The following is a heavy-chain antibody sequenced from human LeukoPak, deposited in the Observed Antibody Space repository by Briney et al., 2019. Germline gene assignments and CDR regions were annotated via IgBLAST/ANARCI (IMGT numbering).Heavy chain of an antibody. J-gene: IGHJ4*02. D-gene: IGHD2-15*01. V-gene: IGHV3-21*01. CDR1: GFTFSSYS. CDR3: ASRYRSGGTCYLSFDY. CDR2: ISSSSSYK. Sequence: PGGSLRLSCAASGFTFSSYSMNWVRQAPGKGLEWVSSISSSSSYKYYADSVKGRFTISRDNAKNSLYLQMNSLRAEDTAMYYCASRYRSGGTCYLSFDYWGQGTLVTVSS.